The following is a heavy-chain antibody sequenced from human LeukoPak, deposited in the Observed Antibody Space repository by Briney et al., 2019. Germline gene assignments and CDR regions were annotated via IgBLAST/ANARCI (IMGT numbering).Heavy chain of an antibody. D-gene: IGHD6-19*01. J-gene: IGHJ5*02. V-gene: IGHV3-23*01. CDR1: GFTFSNYA. CDR2: ISVSGGNT. CDR3: ATKQWLVRGWFDP. Sequence: GGSLRLSCAASGFTFSNYATSWVRQAPGKGLEWVSSISVSGGNTYYADSVKGRFTISRDNSKNTLYLQMNSLTAEDTALYYCATKQWLVRGWFDPWGQGTLVTVSS.